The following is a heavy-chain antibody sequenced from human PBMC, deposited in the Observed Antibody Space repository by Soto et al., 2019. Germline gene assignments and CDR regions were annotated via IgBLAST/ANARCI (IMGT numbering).Heavy chain of an antibody. Sequence: GGSLRLSCAASGFTFSSYWMNWVRQAPGKGLEWVANINEDGSENYFVDSAKGRFTISRDNAKNSLYLQMSSLRAEDTAVYYYARDLFDYWGQGTLVTVSS. V-gene: IGHV3-7*01. CDR3: ARDLFDY. CDR2: INEDGSEN. CDR1: GFTFSSYW. J-gene: IGHJ4*02.